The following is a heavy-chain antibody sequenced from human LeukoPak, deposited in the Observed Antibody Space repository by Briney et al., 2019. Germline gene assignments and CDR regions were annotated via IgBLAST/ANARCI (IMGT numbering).Heavy chain of an antibody. V-gene: IGHV3-30*01. J-gene: IGHJ4*02. CDR3: VRKLAGHYFDY. D-gene: IGHD6-19*01. CDR1: GFTFSSYA. Sequence: PGGSLRLSCAASGFTFSSYAMHWVRQAPGKGLEWVAVISYDGSNKYYADSVKGRFTISRDNSKNTLYLQMNSLRAEDTAVYYCVRKLAGHYFDYWGQGTLVTVSS. CDR2: ISYDGSNK.